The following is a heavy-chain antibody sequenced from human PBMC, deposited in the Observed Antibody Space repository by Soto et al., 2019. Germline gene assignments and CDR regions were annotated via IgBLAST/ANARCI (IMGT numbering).Heavy chain of an antibody. J-gene: IGHJ4*02. V-gene: IGHV3-23*01. Sequence: GGSLRLSCAASGLTFSNYAMGWVRQAPGRGLEWVSVITGSGGSTYYADSVKGRFTISRDNSKNTLYLQMNGLRAEDTAIYYCTKVRSSWYYFDFWGQGTLVTVSS. CDR1: GLTFSNYA. D-gene: IGHD6-13*01. CDR3: TKVRSSWYYFDF. CDR2: ITGSGGST.